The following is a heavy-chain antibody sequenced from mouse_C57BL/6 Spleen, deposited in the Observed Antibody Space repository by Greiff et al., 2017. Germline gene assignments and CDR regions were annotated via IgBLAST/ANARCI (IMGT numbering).Heavy chain of an antibody. Sequence: QVQLQQSGAELVKPGASVKLSCKASGYTFTEYTIHWVKQRSGQGLEWIGWFYPGSGSIKYNEKFKDKATLTADKSTSTVYMELSRLTSEDSAVYFCARHEEGGLWAQGYFDVWGTGTTVTVSS. CDR1: GYTFTEYT. J-gene: IGHJ1*03. CDR2: FYPGSGSI. D-gene: IGHD1-1*02. V-gene: IGHV1-62-2*01. CDR3: ARHEEGGLWAQGYFDV.